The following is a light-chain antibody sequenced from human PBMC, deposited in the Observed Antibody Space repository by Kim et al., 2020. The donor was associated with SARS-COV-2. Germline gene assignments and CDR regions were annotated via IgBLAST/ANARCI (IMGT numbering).Light chain of an antibody. J-gene: IGLJ1*01. CDR2: SNN. Sequence: QRVTISCSGGSSNIGSNTVNWYQQLPGTAPKLLIYSNNQRPSGVPDRFSGSKSGTSASLAISGLQSEDEAYYYCGAWDDSLNGLYVFGTGTQLTVL. V-gene: IGLV1-44*01. CDR1: SSNIGSNT. CDR3: GAWDDSLNGLYV.